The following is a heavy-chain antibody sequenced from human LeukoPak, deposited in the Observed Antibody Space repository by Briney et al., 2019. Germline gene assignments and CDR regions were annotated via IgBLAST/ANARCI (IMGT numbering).Heavy chain of an antibody. J-gene: IGHJ4*02. D-gene: IGHD3-9*01. Sequence: ASVKVSCKASGYTFTSYDINWVRQAPGQGLEWMGWINPNSGGTNYAQKFQGRVTMTRDTSISTAYMELSRLRSDDTAVYYCARGYFDWLLRALHYWGQGTLVTVSS. V-gene: IGHV1-2*02. CDR2: INPNSGGT. CDR1: GYTFTSYD. CDR3: ARGYFDWLLRALHY.